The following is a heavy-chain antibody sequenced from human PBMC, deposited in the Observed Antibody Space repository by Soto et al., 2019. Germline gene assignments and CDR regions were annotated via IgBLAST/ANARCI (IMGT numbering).Heavy chain of an antibody. CDR2: ITDSGGST. V-gene: IGHV3-23*01. J-gene: IGHJ1*01. CDR3: VKCRISSALQH. Sequence: EVQLLESGGGLVQPGGSLRLSCAASGFTFSSYAMTWVRQAPEKGLEWVSSITDSGGSTNYAGSVKGRFTISRDNSKSTLYLQMNSLRGEDTAVYYCVKCRISSALQHWGQGTLVTVSS. CDR1: GFTFSSYA. D-gene: IGHD6-19*01.